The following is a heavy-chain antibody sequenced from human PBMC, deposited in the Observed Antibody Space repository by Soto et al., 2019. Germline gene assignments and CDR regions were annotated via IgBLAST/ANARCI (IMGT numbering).Heavy chain of an antibody. D-gene: IGHD2-15*01. CDR3: AREVGYCSGGSCYGYYYGMDV. V-gene: IGHV6-1*01. CDR1: GDSVSSNSAA. J-gene: IGHJ6*02. CDR2: TYYRSKWYN. Sequence: SQTLSLTCAISGDSVSSNSAAWNRIRQSPSRGLEWLGRTYYRSKWYNDYAVSVKSRITINPDTSKNQFSLQLNSVTPEDTAVYYCAREVGYCSGGSCYGYYYGMDVWGQGTTVTVSS.